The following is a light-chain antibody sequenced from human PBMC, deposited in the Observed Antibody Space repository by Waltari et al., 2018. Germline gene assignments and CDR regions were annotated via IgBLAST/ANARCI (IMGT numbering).Light chain of an antibody. V-gene: IGKV3-11*01. Sequence: EIVLTQSPATLSLSPGERATLSCRASQSVSSYLAWYQQKPGQAPRLPIYDASNRATGIPAMFSGSGSGTDFTLTISILGPEDFAVYYCQQRSNWPLTFGGGTKVEIK. J-gene: IGKJ4*01. CDR3: QQRSNWPLT. CDR2: DAS. CDR1: QSVSSY.